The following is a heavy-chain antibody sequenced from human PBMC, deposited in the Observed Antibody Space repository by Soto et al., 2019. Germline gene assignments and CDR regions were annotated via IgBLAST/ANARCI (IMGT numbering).Heavy chain of an antibody. CDR2: IYYSGNT. CDR1: GGSISSYY. J-gene: IGHJ6*02. CDR3: ASLQTKGSRDYYYYGMDV. D-gene: IGHD6-13*01. V-gene: IGHV4-39*01. Sequence: SETLSLTCTVSGGSISSYYCAWIRQPPGKGLDWIGSIYYSGNTYYSPSLRSRVTISVDTSKNEFSLNLSSATAADTAVYYCASLQTKGSRDYYYYGMDVWGQGTTVTVSS.